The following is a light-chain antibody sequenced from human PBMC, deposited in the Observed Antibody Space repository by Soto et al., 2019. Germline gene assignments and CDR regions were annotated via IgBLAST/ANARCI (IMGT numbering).Light chain of an antibody. CDR3: QQDNSYSWT. Sequence: DIPMTQSPSTLSASVGDRVTITCRASQSISSWLAWYQQKPGKAPKLLIYDASSLESGVPSRFSGSGSGTEFTLTISSLQPDDFATYYCQQDNSYSWTFGQGTKVDIK. CDR1: QSISSW. J-gene: IGKJ1*01. CDR2: DAS. V-gene: IGKV1-5*01.